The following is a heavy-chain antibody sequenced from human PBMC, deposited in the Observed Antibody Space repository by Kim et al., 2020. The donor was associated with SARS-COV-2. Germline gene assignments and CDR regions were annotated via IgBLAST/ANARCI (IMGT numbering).Heavy chain of an antibody. V-gene: IGHV4-34*01. Sequence: SETLSLACAVYGGSFSGYYWSWIRQPPGKGLXWIGEINHSGSTNYNPSLKSRVTISVDTSKNQFSLKLSSVTAADTAVYYCAETGHCSSTSCPVGYWGQG. CDR3: AETGHCSSTSCPVGY. J-gene: IGHJ4*02. CDR2: INHSGST. D-gene: IGHD2-2*01. CDR1: GGSFSGYY.